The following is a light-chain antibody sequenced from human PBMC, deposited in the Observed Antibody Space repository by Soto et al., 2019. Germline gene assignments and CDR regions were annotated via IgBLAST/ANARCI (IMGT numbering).Light chain of an antibody. CDR1: QNVSSK. J-gene: IGKJ1*01. Sequence: GSQNVSSKLAWYQQKPGQAPRLLIYGASTRATGIPARFSGSGSGTEFTLTISSLQSEDCAVYYCQQYNSRLRTFGQGTKVDIK. CDR2: GAS. CDR3: QQYNSRLRT. V-gene: IGKV3-15*01.